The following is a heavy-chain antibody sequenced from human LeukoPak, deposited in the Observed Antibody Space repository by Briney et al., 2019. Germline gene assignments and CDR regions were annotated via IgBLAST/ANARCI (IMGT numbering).Heavy chain of an antibody. CDR2: IYYSGST. V-gene: IGHV4-39*07. CDR1: GGSISSSSYY. J-gene: IGHJ4*02. D-gene: IGHD3-16*01. Sequence: SETLSLTCTVSGGSISSSSYYWGWIRQPPGKGLEWIGSIYYSGSTYYNPSLKSRVTISVDTSKNQFSLKLSSVTAADTAVYYCARTGWGRPAPFDYWGQGTLVTVSS. CDR3: ARTGWGRPAPFDY.